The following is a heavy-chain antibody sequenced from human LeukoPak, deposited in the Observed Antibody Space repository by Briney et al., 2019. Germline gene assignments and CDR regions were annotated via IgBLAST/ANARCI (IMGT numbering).Heavy chain of an antibody. J-gene: IGHJ4*02. CDR2: ISTSGHNT. CDR1: GFAFSTYG. V-gene: IGHV3-23*01. CDR3: VKGHTGYYVTIDY. Sequence: GGSLSLSCAASGFAFSTYGMGWVRQAPGKGPEWVAAISTSGHNTYYPDSVKGRFTISRDNSKYTLYLQMNTLSAEDTAVYYCVKGHTGYYVTIDYWGQGTLVTVSS. D-gene: IGHD2/OR15-2a*01.